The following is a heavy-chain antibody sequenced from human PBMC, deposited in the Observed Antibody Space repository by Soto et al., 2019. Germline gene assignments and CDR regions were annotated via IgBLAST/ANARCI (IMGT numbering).Heavy chain of an antibody. D-gene: IGHD3-10*01. J-gene: IGHJ6*02. V-gene: IGHV4-59*08. Sequence: QVPLQESGPGLVKPSETLSLSCTVSGGSISSYYWSWIRQTPEKGLEWIGHVNDNWGSNYNPSLKSRAAISLDTSKSQFSLTLTSVTATATGVYSCVRQGFGALHGLVAVWGQGTTVTVSS. CDR1: GGSISSYY. CDR3: VRQGFGALHGLVAV. CDR2: VNDNWGS.